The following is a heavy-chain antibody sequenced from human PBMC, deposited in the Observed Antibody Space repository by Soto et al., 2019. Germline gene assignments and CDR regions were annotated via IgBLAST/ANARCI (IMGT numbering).Heavy chain of an antibody. CDR2: IWFDGSKK. V-gene: IGHV3-33*01. CDR3: ASPHSVTTGWLSD. J-gene: IGHJ4*02. CDR1: GFTFNTYG. D-gene: IGHD4-17*01. Sequence: QVQLVKSGGGVVQPGRSLRLSCVTSGFTFNTYGMHWVRQAPGEGLEWVAVIWFDGSKKYYADSVKGRFTISRDSFKDTLYLQMNSLRAEDTAIYYCASPHSVTTGWLSDWGQGTLFTVSS.